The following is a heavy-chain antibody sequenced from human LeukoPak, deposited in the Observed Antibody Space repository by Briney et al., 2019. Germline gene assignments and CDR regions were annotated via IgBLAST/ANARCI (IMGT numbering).Heavy chain of an antibody. Sequence: GGSLRLSCAASGFTFSSYSMNWVRQAPGKGLEWVSSISSSSSYIYYADSVKGRFTISRDNAKNTLYLQMNSLRAEDTAVYYCARAGRLGYCSSTSCSPLDYWGQGTLVTVSS. CDR2: ISSSSSYI. D-gene: IGHD2-2*01. CDR1: GFTFSSYS. CDR3: ARAGRLGYCSSTSCSPLDY. V-gene: IGHV3-21*04. J-gene: IGHJ4*02.